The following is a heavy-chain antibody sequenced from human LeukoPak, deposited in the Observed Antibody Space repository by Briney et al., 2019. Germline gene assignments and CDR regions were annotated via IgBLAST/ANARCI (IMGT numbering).Heavy chain of an antibody. CDR3: ATRKGGSPCYYGMDV. J-gene: IGHJ6*02. CDR2: FDPEDGET. D-gene: IGHD3-10*01. Sequence: ASVKVSCKVSGYTLTELSMHWVRQAPGKGLEWMGGFDPEDGETIYAQKFQGGVTMTEDTSTDTAYMELSSLRSEDTAVYYCATRKGGSPCYYGMDVWGQGTTVTVSS. V-gene: IGHV1-24*01. CDR1: GYTLTELS.